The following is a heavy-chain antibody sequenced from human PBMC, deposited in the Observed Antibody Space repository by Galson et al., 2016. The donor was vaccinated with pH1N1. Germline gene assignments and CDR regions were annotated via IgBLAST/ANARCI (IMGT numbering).Heavy chain of an antibody. D-gene: IGHD5-12*01. V-gene: IGHV3-30*04. CDR1: GYTFTSYA. J-gene: IGHJ4*02. CDR2: ILYDGTNE. CDR3: ARDSEYSGHEGFH. Sequence: LRLSCAASGYTFTSYAMHWVRQAPGKGLEWVAVILYDGTNEYYADSVKGRFTISRDKTQSTVYLQMNSLRTEDTAVYYCARDSEYSGHEGFHWAQGTLVIVSS.